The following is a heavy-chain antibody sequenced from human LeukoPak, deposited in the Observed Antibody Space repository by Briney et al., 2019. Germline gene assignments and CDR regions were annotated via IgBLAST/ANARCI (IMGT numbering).Heavy chain of an antibody. Sequence: GRSLRLSCAASGFTFSSFEMNWVRQAPGKGLEWVSYISSSGSIIYYADSVTGRFTISRDNAKNSLYLQINSLRVEDTAVYYCARDGDHSEVAYFDYWGQGTLVTASS. CDR2: ISSSGSII. J-gene: IGHJ4*02. V-gene: IGHV3-48*03. D-gene: IGHD4-11*01. CDR3: ARDGDHSEVAYFDY. CDR1: GFTFSSFE.